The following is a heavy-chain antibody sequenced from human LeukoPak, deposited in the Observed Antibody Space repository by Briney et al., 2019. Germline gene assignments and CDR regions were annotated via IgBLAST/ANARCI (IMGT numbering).Heavy chain of an antibody. Sequence: ASVKVSCKASGGTFTSYAASWVRQATGQGLEWMGGVIPIFGTANYAQKFQGRVTITADESTSTAYMELSSLRSEDTAVYYCATAAYYYDSSGYWGGYYYYYYMDVWGRGTTVTVSS. V-gene: IGHV1-69*13. CDR1: GGTFTSYA. CDR3: ATAAYYYDSSGYWGGYYYYYYMDV. CDR2: VIPIFGTA. J-gene: IGHJ6*03. D-gene: IGHD3-22*01.